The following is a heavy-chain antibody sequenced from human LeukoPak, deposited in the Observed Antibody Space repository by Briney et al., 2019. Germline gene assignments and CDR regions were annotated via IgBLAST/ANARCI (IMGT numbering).Heavy chain of an antibody. J-gene: IGHJ5*02. Sequence: GGSLRLSCAASGFTFSSYAMSWVRQAPGKGLEWVSAISGSGGSTYYADSVKGRFTISRDNSKNTLYLQMNSLRAEDTAVYYCAKGSDGSGGYVTWFDPWGQGTLVTVSS. D-gene: IGHD3-10*01. CDR3: AKGSDGSGGYVTWFDP. CDR2: ISGSGGST. V-gene: IGHV3-23*01. CDR1: GFTFSSYA.